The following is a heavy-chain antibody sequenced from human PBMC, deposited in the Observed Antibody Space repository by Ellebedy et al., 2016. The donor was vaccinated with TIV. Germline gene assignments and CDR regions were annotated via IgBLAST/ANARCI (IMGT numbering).Heavy chain of an antibody. Sequence: GGSLRLSXAASGFTFSSYSMNWVRQAPGKGLEWVSYISSSSSTIYYADSVKGRFTISRDNAKNSLYLQMNSLRDEDTAVYYCARDKSAAGLYYYYYSMDVWGQGTTVTVSS. CDR2: ISSSSSTI. CDR3: ARDKSAAGLYYYYYSMDV. V-gene: IGHV3-48*02. CDR1: GFTFSSYS. J-gene: IGHJ6*02. D-gene: IGHD2-2*01.